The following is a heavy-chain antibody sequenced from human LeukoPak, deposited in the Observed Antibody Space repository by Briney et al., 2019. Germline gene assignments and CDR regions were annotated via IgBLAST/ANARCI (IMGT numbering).Heavy chain of an antibody. CDR1: GSTFSSYG. Sequence: PGGSLRLSCAASGSTFSSYGMHWVRQAPGKGLEWVAVISYDGSNKYYADSVKGRFTISRDNSKNTLYLQMNSLRAEDTAVYYCARGLGFLEWFNFLDAFDIWGQGALVTVSS. J-gene: IGHJ4*02. D-gene: IGHD3-3*01. V-gene: IGHV3-30*03. CDR3: ARGLGFLEWFNFLDAFDI. CDR2: ISYDGSNK.